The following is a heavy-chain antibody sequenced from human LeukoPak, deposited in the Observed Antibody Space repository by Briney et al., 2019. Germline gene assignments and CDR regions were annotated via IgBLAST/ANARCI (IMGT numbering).Heavy chain of an antibody. D-gene: IGHD2-2*01. CDR1: GFTFSNAW. J-gene: IGHJ4*02. CDR2: IRSQSNGGTT. Sequence: GGSLRLSCAASGFTFSNAWMSWVRQAPGKGLEWVGRIRSQSNGGTTDYAAPVKGRFTISRDDSKNTLYLQMNSLKTEDTAVYYCTTWTGGVVVTNWGLGTLVTVSS. V-gene: IGHV3-15*01. CDR3: TTWTGGVVVTN.